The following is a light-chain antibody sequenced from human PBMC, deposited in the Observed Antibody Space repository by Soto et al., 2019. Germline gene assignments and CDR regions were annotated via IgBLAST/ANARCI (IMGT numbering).Light chain of an antibody. CDR3: QQYDCSFT. V-gene: IGKV3-20*01. Sequence: EIVLTQSPGTLSLSPGERATLSCRASQSVSSSYLAWYQQTPGQAPRLLNYGASSTATSIPDRFSGSCSGADIPLTISRLAPDDFAVYYWQQYDCSFTFGPGTKVDIK. CDR2: GAS. CDR1: QSVSSSY. J-gene: IGKJ3*01.